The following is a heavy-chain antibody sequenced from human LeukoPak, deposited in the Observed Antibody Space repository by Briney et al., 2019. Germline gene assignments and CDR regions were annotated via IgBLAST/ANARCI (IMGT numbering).Heavy chain of an antibody. J-gene: IGHJ5*02. CDR3: AKDLNLHYYDSSGERSRPDP. Sequence: GGSLRLSCAASGFTFSSYGMHWVRQAPGKGLEWVAFIRYDGSNKYYADSVKGRFTISRDNSKNTLYLQMNSLRAEDTAVYYCAKDLNLHYYDSSGERSRPDPWGQGTLVTVSS. CDR1: GFTFSSYG. CDR2: IRYDGSNK. V-gene: IGHV3-30*02. D-gene: IGHD3-22*01.